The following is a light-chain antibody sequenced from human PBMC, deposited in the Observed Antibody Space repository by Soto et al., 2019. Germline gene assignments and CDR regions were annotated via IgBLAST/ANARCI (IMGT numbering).Light chain of an antibody. CDR2: GAS. CDR1: QSVSSNY. V-gene: IGKV3-20*01. J-gene: IGKJ1*01. Sequence: EIVLTQSPGTMSLSPGERATLSCRASQSVSSNYLAWYQQKPGQAPRLLIYGASSRATGIPERFSGSESGTDFTLTISRLEPEDFAVYHCQQYASSPWTFGQGTKVEIK. CDR3: QQYASSPWT.